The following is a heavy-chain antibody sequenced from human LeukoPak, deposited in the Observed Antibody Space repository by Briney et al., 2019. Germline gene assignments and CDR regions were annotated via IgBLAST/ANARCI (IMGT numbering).Heavy chain of an antibody. CDR2: IDRSSGTI. D-gene: IGHD1-26*01. CDR1: GFTFSSYS. V-gene: IGHV3-48*01. J-gene: IGHJ3*01. Sequence: GGSLRLSCAASGFTFSSYSMDWVRQAPGKGLEWISYIDRSSGTIYYADSVKGRFTISRDNAKNALYLQMDSLRGDDTAMYYCAGPAIVGTTRGAFDVWGQGTMVTVSS. CDR3: AGPAIVGTTRGAFDV.